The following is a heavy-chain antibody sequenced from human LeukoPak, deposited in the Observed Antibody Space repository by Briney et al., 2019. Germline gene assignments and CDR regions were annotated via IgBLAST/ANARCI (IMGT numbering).Heavy chain of an antibody. CDR2: IYHSGST. CDR3: ARGPWRLQSIAS. J-gene: IGHJ4*02. CDR1: GGSISSTNDY. V-gene: IGHV4-39*07. Sequence: PSETLSLTCTVAGGSISSTNDYWGWIRQPPGKGLEWIGTIYHSGSTHSNPSLKSRVTIAVDTSKNQFSLKLSSVTVADTAVYYCARGPWRLQSIASWGQGTLVTVSS. D-gene: IGHD6-25*01.